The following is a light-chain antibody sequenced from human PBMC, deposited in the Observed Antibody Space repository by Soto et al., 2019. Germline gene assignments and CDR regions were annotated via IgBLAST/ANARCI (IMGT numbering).Light chain of an antibody. J-gene: IGLJ2*01. Sequence: QSVLTQPASVSGSPGQSIAISCSGTSSDVGDYKSVSWYQHHPGKLPKLVIFEVTNRPSGVSNRFSGSKSGNTASLTISGLQAEDEADYYCSSYTSSSLVFGGGTKVTVL. CDR1: SSDVGDYKS. CDR2: EVT. V-gene: IGLV2-14*01. CDR3: SSYTSSSLV.